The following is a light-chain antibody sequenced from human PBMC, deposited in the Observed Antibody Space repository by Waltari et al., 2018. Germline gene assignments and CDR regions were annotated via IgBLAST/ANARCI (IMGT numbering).Light chain of an antibody. J-gene: IGKJ2*01. CDR2: AAS. Sequence: DIQMTQSPSSLSATVGDRLTITCRASQNIDNYLNWYQQKPGRAPKLLIYAASSLQSGVPSRFSGSGSGTDFTLTISNLQPEDFAVYFCHQYGGAPYTFGQGTKLEIK. CDR3: HQYGGAPYT. CDR1: QNIDNY. V-gene: IGKV1-39*01.